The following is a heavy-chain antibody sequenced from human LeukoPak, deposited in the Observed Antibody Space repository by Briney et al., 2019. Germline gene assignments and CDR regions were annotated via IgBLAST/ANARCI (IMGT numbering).Heavy chain of an antibody. D-gene: IGHD4-17*01. Sequence: SVKVSCKASGGTFSSYAISWVRQAPGQGLEWMGRIIPILGIANYAQKLQGRVTMTTDTSTSTAYMELRSLRSDDTAVYYCARGRGLGYGDYGKFDYWGQGTLVTVSS. V-gene: IGHV1-69*04. J-gene: IGHJ4*02. CDR1: GGTFSSYA. CDR3: ARGRGLGYGDYGKFDY. CDR2: IIPILGIA.